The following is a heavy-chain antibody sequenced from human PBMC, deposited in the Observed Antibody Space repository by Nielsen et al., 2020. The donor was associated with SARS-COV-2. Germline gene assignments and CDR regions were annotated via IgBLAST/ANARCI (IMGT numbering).Heavy chain of an antibody. Sequence: ASVKVSCKASGYTSTNFHIHWVRQAPGQSLEWMGWIQVGSGNTKYSPKFQGRVTFTRDTSTTTAYMELSRLRSEDTAVYYCARDSREGITVILGPVPPDWFEPWGQGTLLTVSS. J-gene: IGHJ5*02. CDR3: ARDSREGITVILGPVPPDWFEP. D-gene: IGHD3-16*02. V-gene: IGHV1-3*01. CDR2: IQVGSGNT. CDR1: GYTSTNFH.